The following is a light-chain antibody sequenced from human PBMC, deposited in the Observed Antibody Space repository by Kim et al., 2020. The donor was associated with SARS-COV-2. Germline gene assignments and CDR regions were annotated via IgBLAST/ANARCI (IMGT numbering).Light chain of an antibody. V-gene: IGKV1-33*01. CDR3: QQYDNDPIT. Sequence: ASVGDRVTINCQASQDISNFLTWYQQKPGKAPKLLIYDASNLETGVPSRFSGSGSGTDFTFTITSLQPEDIATYYCQQYDNDPITFGQGTRLEIK. CDR1: QDISNF. CDR2: DAS. J-gene: IGKJ5*01.